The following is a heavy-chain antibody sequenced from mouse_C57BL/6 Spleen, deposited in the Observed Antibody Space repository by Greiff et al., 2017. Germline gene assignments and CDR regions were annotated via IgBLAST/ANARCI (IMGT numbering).Heavy chain of an antibody. CDR3: ARPNYYGSLDY. CDR2: IDPSDSYT. J-gene: IGHJ2*01. V-gene: IGHV1-69*01. D-gene: IGHD1-1*01. CDR1: GYTFTSYW. Sequence: VQLQQPGAELVMPGASVKLSCKASGYTFTSYWMHWVKQRPGQGLEWIGEIDPSDSYTNYNQKFKGKSTLTVDKSSSTAYMQLCSLTSEDSAVYYCARPNYYGSLDYWGQGTTLTVSS.